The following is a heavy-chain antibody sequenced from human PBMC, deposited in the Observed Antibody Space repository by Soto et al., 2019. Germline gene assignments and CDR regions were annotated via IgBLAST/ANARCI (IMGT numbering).Heavy chain of an antibody. CDR3: ARDPEYSSSWPLDF. D-gene: IGHD6-13*01. CDR1: GFTFSSYW. J-gene: IGHJ4*02. Sequence: GGSLRLSCAASGFTFSSYWMSWVRQAPGKGLEWVANIKQDGSEKYYVDSVKGRFTISRDNAKNSLYLQMNSLRAEDTAVYYCARDPEYSSSWPLDFWGQGTLVTVSS. CDR2: IKQDGSEK. V-gene: IGHV3-7*05.